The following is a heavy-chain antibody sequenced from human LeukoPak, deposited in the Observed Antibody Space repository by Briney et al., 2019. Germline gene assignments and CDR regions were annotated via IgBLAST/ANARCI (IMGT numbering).Heavy chain of an antibody. CDR3: ARQRFPYYMDV. CDR2: IRSDGSNK. CDR1: GFSFSSYG. D-gene: IGHD3-10*01. V-gene: IGHV3-30*02. J-gene: IGHJ6*03. Sequence: GGSLRLSCAGSGFSFSSYGMHWVRQAPGKGLEWMAFIRSDGSNKYYADSVKGRFTISRDNSKNTLYLQMNSLRAEDTAVYYCARQRFPYYMDVWGKGTTVTISS.